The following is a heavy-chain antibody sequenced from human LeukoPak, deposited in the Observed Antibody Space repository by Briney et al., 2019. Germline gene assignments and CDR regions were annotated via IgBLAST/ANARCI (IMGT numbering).Heavy chain of an antibody. J-gene: IGHJ4*02. V-gene: IGHV3-23*01. Sequence: GGSLRLSCTASGFTFSTYAMSWVRQAPGKGLEWVSTFSGSGGRTLYADPVKGRFVISRDNSKNTLYLQMNSLRAEDTAVYYCAKVTSSYNSFDYWGQGAPVTVSS. CDR3: AKVTSSYNSFDY. D-gene: IGHD2-2*01. CDR2: FSGSGGRT. CDR1: GFTFSTYA.